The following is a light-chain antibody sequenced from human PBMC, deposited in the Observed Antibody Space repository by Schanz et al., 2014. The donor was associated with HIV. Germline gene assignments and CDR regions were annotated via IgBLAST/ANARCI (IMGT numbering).Light chain of an antibody. CDR1: QGIGTY. CDR3: QQTYTPPHT. Sequence: DIQMTQSPSSLSASVGDRVTIACRASQGIGTYVTWYQHRPGKAPNLLIYGASTLHDGVPSRFSGSGSGTDFSLTITSLQPEDFATFYCQQTYTPPHTFGQGTKVQIK. J-gene: IGKJ1*01. V-gene: IGKV1-39*01. CDR2: GAS.